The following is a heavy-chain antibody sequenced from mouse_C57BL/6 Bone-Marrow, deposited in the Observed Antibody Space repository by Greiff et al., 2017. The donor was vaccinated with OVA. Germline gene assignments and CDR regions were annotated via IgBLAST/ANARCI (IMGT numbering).Heavy chain of an antibody. CDR1: GFNIKDDY. CDR2: IDPENGDT. D-gene: IGHD2-4*01. J-gene: IGHJ3*01. CDR3: TTPLYDYDSPWFAY. Sequence: EVQLVESGAELVRPGASVKLSCTASGFNIKDDYMHWVKQRPEQGLEWIGWIDPENGDTEYASKFQGKATITADTSSNTAYLQLSSLTSEDTAVYYCTTPLYDYDSPWFAYWGQGTLVTVSA. V-gene: IGHV14-4*01.